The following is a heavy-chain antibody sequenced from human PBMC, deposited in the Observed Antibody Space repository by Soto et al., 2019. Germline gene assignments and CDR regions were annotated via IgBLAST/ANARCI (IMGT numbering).Heavy chain of an antibody. V-gene: IGHV1-46*01. Sequence: ASVKVSCKASGYTFTSCYMHWVRQAPGQGLEWMGIINPSGGSTSYAQKFQGRVTMTRDTSTSTVYMELSSLRSEDTAVYYCARDLQGLAYYDILTGYHYYYGMDVWGQGTTVTVSS. D-gene: IGHD3-9*01. CDR1: GYTFTSCY. CDR2: INPSGGST. J-gene: IGHJ6*02. CDR3: ARDLQGLAYYDILTGYHYYYGMDV.